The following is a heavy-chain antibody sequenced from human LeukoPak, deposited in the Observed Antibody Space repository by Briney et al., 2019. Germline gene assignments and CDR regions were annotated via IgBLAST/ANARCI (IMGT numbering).Heavy chain of an antibody. V-gene: IGHV1-58*01. J-gene: IGHJ4*02. CDR1: GFTFTSTA. CDR2: ILVGSGNT. Sequence: SVTVSCKASGFTFTSTAVQWVRQARGQRLEWIGWILVGSGNTNYAQMFQERVTLTWDVSTSTAYMVLSSLRSEDTAIYYCASDPPYTSSSAWWGQGTLVAVSS. CDR3: ASDPPYTSSSAW. D-gene: IGHD2-2*01.